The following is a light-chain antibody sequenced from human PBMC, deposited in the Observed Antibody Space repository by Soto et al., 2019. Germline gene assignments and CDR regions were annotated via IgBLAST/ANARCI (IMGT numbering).Light chain of an antibody. CDR3: SSYTSGGTQV. CDR1: SSDVGGYNY. Sequence: QSVLTQPASVSGSPGQSITISCTGTSSDVGGYNYVSWYQQHPGKVPKLLISDVSNRPSGVSHRFSGSKSGNTASLTISGLQAEDDADYYCSSYTSGGTQVFGTGTKVTVL. CDR2: DVS. J-gene: IGLJ1*01. V-gene: IGLV2-14*01.